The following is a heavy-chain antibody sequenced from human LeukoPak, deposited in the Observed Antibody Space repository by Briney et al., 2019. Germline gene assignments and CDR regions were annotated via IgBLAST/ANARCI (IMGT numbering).Heavy chain of an antibody. CDR1: GDSFSSNSAA. V-gene: IGHV6-1*01. D-gene: IGHD5-18*01. J-gene: IGHJ4*02. Sequence: SQTLSLTCAISGDSFSSNSAAWNWLRQSPSRGLEWLGRTYYRSKWYNDYAVSVKSRITINPDTSKNQFSLQLNSVTPEDTAVYYCARDWGTAMVPGYFDYWGQGTLVTVSS. CDR3: ARDWGTAMVPGYFDY. CDR2: TYYRSKWYN.